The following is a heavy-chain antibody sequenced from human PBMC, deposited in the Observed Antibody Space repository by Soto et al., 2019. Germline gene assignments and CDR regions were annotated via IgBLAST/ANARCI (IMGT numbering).Heavy chain of an antibody. J-gene: IGHJ4*02. D-gene: IGHD7-27*01. CDR2: IKQDGSEK. CDR1: GFTFSSYW. CDR3: ARDNWGFAIDY. V-gene: IGHV3-7*01. Sequence: GGSLRLSCAASGFTFSSYWMSWVRQAPGKGLEWVANIKQDGSEKYYVDSVKGRFTISRDNAKNSLNLQMNSLRAEDTAVYYCARDNWGFAIDYWGQGTLVTVSS.